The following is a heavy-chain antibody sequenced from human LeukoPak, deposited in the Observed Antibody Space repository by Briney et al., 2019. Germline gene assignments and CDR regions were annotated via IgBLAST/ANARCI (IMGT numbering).Heavy chain of an antibody. V-gene: IGHV3-21*01. J-gene: IGHJ4*02. CDR1: GFTFSSYS. D-gene: IGHD4-17*01. CDR3: ARATRRDYGDVGY. Sequence: PGGSLRLSCAASGFTFSSYSMNWVRQAPGKGLEWVSSISSSSSYIYYADSVKSRFTISRDNAKNSLYLQMNSLRAEDTAVYYCARATRRDYGDVGYWGQGTLVTVSS. CDR2: ISSSSSYI.